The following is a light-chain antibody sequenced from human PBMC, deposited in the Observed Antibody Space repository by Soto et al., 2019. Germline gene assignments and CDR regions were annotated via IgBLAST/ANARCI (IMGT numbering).Light chain of an antibody. V-gene: IGKV1-8*01. J-gene: IGKJ1*01. CDR3: QQYYSYPPT. CDR1: QGIRSY. CDR2: AAS. Sequence: AIRMTQSPSSFAASTGDRVTITCRASQGIRSYLAWYQQKPGKAPKLLIYAASTLQSGVPSRFRGSRSGTDFTLTISCLQSEDFETYYCQQYYSYPPTFGQGTKVDIK.